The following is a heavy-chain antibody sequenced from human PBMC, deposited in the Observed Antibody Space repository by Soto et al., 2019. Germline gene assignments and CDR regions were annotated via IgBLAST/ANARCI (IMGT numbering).Heavy chain of an antibody. Sequence: EVQLLESGGGLVQPGGSLRLSCAASGFTFSNYAMNWVRQAPGKGLEWVSSITGSGDKTYYADSVKGRFTISRDNSKNTLYLQRNSMRAECAAVYSWATGGDSGYDFWYFDFWGRGTLVTVSS. CDR3: ATGGDSGYDFWYFDF. V-gene: IGHV3-23*01. J-gene: IGHJ2*01. CDR2: ITGSGDKT. D-gene: IGHD5-12*01. CDR1: GFTFSNYA.